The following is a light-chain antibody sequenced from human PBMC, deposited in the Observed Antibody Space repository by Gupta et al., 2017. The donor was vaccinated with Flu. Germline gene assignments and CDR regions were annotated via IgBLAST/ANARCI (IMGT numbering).Light chain of an antibody. V-gene: IGLV3-1*01. CDR2: EDK. CDR3: QTWDISTYV. CDR1: KLGNKD. J-gene: IGLJ1*01. Sequence: SYELTQPPSVSVSPGQTARITCSGDKLGNKDVCWYQQKPGQSPILVIYEDKKRPSGIPERFSGSNSGDTATLTISGTQAMDEADYYCQTWDISTYVFGTGTKVTVL.